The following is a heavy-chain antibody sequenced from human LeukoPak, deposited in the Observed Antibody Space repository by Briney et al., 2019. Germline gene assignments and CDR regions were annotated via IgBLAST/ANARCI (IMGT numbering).Heavy chain of an antibody. Sequence: PSETLSLTCTVSGGSISSYYWSWIRQPPGKGLEWIGYIYYSGSTNYNPSLKSRVTISVDTSKNQFSLKLSSVTAADTAVYYCARAISSIAARRGYYYYYMDVWGKGTTVTVPS. CDR3: ARAISSIAARRGYYYYYMDV. V-gene: IGHV4-59*01. J-gene: IGHJ6*03. CDR2: IYYSGST. D-gene: IGHD6-6*01. CDR1: GGSISSYY.